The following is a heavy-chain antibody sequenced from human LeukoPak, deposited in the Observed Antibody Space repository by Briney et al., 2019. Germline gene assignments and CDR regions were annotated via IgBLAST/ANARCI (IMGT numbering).Heavy chain of an antibody. Sequence: GASVKVSCKASGGTFSSYAISWVRQAPGQGLEWMGGIIPIFGTANYAQKFQGRVTITTDESTSTAYMELSGLRSEDTAVYYCATLINVDTANPFDYWGQGTLVTVSS. D-gene: IGHD5-18*01. V-gene: IGHV1-69*05. CDR3: ATLINVDTANPFDY. CDR2: IIPIFGTA. CDR1: GGTFSSYA. J-gene: IGHJ4*02.